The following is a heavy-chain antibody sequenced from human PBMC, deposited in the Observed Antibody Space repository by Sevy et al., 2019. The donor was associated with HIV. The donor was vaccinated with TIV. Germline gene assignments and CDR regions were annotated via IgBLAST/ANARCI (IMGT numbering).Heavy chain of an antibody. CDR1: GFTFSSYG. CDR3: AKDLLGDYYDSSGVLDY. J-gene: IGHJ4*02. CDR2: ISYDGSDK. D-gene: IGHD3-22*01. V-gene: IGHV3-30*18. Sequence: GGSLRLSCAASGFTFSSYGMHWVRQAPGKGLEWVAVISYDGSDKFYADSVKGRLTISRDNSKNTVYLQMNSLGPEDAAVYYCAKDLLGDYYDSSGVLDYWGQGTLVTVSS.